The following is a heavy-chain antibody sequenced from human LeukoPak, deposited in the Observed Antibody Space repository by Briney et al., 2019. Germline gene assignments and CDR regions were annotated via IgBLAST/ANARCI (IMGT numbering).Heavy chain of an antibody. D-gene: IGHD3-22*01. CDR3: ARTFYDSSRYYYYIGEFDY. J-gene: IGHJ4*02. Sequence: SETLSLTCAVYGGSFSGYYWSWIRQPPGKGLEWIGEINHSGSTNYNPSLKSRVTISVDTSKNQFSLKLSSVTAADTAVYYCARTFYDSSRYYYYIGEFDYWGQGTLVTVSS. V-gene: IGHV4-34*01. CDR1: GGSFSGYY. CDR2: INHSGST.